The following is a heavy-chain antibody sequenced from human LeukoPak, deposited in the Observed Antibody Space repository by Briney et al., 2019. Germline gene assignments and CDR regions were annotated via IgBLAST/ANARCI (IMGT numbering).Heavy chain of an antibody. D-gene: IGHD5-12*01. Sequence: SETLSLTCAVYGGSFSGYYWSWIRQPPGKGLEWIGEINHSGSTNYNPSLKSRVTISVDTSKNQFSLKLSSVTAADTAVYYCARIGKGYSGYDLSRYYYYMDVWGKGTTVTVSS. V-gene: IGHV4-34*01. J-gene: IGHJ6*03. CDR2: INHSGST. CDR3: ARIGKGYSGYDLSRYYYYMDV. CDR1: GGSFSGYY.